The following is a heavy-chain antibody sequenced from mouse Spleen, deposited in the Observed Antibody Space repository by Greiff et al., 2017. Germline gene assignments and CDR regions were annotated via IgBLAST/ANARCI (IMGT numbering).Heavy chain of an antibody. CDR3: ARDWDGAWFAY. D-gene: IGHD4-1*01. Sequence: VQLQQSGAELVRPGSSVKISCKASGYAFSRYWMNWVKQRPGQGLEWIGQIYPGDGDTNYNGKFKGKATLTADKSSGTAYMQLSSLTSEDSAVYFCARDWDGAWFAYWGQGTLVTVSA. V-gene: IGHV1-80*01. J-gene: IGHJ3*01. CDR1: GYAFSRYW. CDR2: IYPGDGDT.